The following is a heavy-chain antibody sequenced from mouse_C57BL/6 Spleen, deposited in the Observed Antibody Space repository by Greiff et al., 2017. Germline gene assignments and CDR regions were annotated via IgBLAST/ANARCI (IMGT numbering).Heavy chain of an antibody. D-gene: IGHD1-1*01. V-gene: IGHV1-26*01. J-gene: IGHJ1*03. CDR3: ARSRRYYGSSYGYFDV. CDR1: GYTFTDYY. Sequence: EVQLQQSGPELVKPGASVKISCKASGYTFTDYYMNWVKQSHGKSLEWIGDINPNNGGTSYNQKFKGKATLTVDKSSSTAYMELRSLTSEDSAVYYCARSRRYYGSSYGYFDVWGTGTTVTVSS. CDR2: INPNNGGT.